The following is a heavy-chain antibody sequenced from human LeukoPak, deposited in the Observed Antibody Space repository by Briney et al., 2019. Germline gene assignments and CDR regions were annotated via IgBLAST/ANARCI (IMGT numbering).Heavy chain of an antibody. J-gene: IGHJ3*02. CDR2: ISSSSSYI. D-gene: IGHD3-10*01. Sequence: GGSLRLSCAASGFTFSSYSMNWVRQAPGKGLEWVSSISSSSSYIYYADSVKGRFTISRDNAKNSLYLQMNSLRAEDTAVYYCARDRTGRAYGSDAFDIWGQGTMVTVSS. CDR3: ARDRTGRAYGSDAFDI. CDR1: GFTFSSYS. V-gene: IGHV3-21*01.